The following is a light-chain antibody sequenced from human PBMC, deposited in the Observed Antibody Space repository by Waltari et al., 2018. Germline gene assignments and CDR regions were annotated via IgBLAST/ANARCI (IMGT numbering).Light chain of an antibody. V-gene: IGLV4-69*01. CDR1: SGHSSNI. Sequence: QLVLTQSPSASASLGASVKLTCTLSSGHSSNIIAWLQQQPKKGPRFLMKVNSDGSHSKGDGIPARFSGSSSGAERYLTISSLQSEDEADYYCQTGGHGTWVFGGGTKLTVL. J-gene: IGLJ3*02. CDR3: QTGGHGTWV. CDR2: VNSDGSH.